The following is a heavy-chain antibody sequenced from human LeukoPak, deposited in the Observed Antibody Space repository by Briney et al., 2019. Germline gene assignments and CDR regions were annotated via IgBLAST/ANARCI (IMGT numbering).Heavy chain of an antibody. D-gene: IGHD2-21*01. J-gene: IGHJ6*02. Sequence: SQTLSLTCAISGDSVSSNSAAWNWIRQSPSRGLEWLGRTYYRSKWYNGYAVSVKSRITINPDTSKNQFSLQLNSLTPEDTDVYYCARNVASNYYYFYGMDVWGQGTTVTVSS. CDR3: ARNVASNYYYFYGMDV. CDR1: GDSVSSNSAA. V-gene: IGHV6-1*01. CDR2: TYYRSKWYN.